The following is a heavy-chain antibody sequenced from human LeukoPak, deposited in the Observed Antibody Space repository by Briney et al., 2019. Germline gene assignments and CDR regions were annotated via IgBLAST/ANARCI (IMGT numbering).Heavy chain of an antibody. CDR3: TAFRLRIEGSVY. V-gene: IGHV3-49*04. CDR1: GFTFADYA. D-gene: IGHD3-10*01. CDR2: IRSETYGGTT. Sequence: GGSLRLSCTTSGFTFADYAMAWVRQAPGKGLEWAGFIRSETYGGTTDYAASVKGRFTVSRDDSKSIAYLQMNSLKTEDTAVYYCTAFRLRIEGSVYWGQGALVTVSS. J-gene: IGHJ4*02.